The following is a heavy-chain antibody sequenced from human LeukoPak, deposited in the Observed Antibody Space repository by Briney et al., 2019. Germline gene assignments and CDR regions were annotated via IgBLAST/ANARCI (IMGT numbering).Heavy chain of an antibody. D-gene: IGHD5-12*01. CDR1: GYSFTSYW. V-gene: IGHV5-51*01. CDR3: ARQWWLPKSPALDAFDI. J-gene: IGHJ3*02. Sequence: GESLKISCKGSGYSFTSYWIGWVRQMPGKGLEWMGLIYPGDSDTRYSPSFQGQVPIPADKSISTAYLQWSSLKASDTAMYYCARQWWLPKSPALDAFDIWGQGTMVTVSS. CDR2: IYPGDSDT.